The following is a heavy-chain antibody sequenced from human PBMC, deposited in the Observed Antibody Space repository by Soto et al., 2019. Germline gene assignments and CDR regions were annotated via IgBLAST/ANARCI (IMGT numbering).Heavy chain of an antibody. CDR3: AGPGYSSQDY. V-gene: IGHV3-23*01. CDR1: GFTFSSFA. D-gene: IGHD5-18*01. CDR2: ISGSGDGT. J-gene: IGHJ4*02. Sequence: GGSLRLSCAASGFTFSSFALSWVRQAPEKGLGWVSAISGSGDGTDYADSVKGRFTISRDNSKNTLYLQMNSLRAEDTAVYYCAGPGYSSQDYWGQGALVTVSS.